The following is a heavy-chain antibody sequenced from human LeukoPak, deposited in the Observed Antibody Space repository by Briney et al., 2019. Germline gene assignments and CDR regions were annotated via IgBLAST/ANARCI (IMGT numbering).Heavy chain of an antibody. CDR2: INTSGST. CDR1: GGSISSGSYY. Sequence: SQTLSLTCTVSGGSISSGSYYWSWTRQPAGKGLEWIGRINTSGSTNHNPSLESRVTISVDTSKNQFSLKLTSVTAADTAVYYCARDNARGGSFSDYLRYFQHWGQGTLATVSS. J-gene: IGHJ1*01. D-gene: IGHD5/OR15-5a*01. CDR3: ARDNARGGSFSDYLRYFQH. V-gene: IGHV4-61*02.